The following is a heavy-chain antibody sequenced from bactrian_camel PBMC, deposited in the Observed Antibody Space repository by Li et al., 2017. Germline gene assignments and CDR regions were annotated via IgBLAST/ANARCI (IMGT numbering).Heavy chain of an antibody. CDR1: GYVASTFC. V-gene: IGHV3S53*01. CDR3: AAMRICWETGPNKYNY. Sequence: HVQLVESGGGSVQAGGSLKLSCVASGYVASTFCMAFFRQPPGKGREGVATVASDGTLLYADTVKGRFTVSKDNAKNILYLQMDSLKPEDTAMYYCAAMRICWETGPNKYNYWGQGTQVTVS. D-gene: IGHD5*01. J-gene: IGHJ4*01. CDR2: VASDGTL.